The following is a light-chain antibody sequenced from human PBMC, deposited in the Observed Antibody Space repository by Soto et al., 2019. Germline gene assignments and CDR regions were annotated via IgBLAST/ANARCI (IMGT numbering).Light chain of an antibody. Sequence: EIVLTHSPGSLSLSTGEGAALSWSASQSVSRNLAWYQQKPGQAPSLLLYASSTRATGIPDRFSGSGSGTEFTLTISSLQSEDFAVYYCQQYNNWPPITFGQGTRLEI. J-gene: IGKJ5*01. CDR3: QQYNNWPPIT. CDR1: QSVSRN. V-gene: IGKV3-15*01. CDR2: ASS.